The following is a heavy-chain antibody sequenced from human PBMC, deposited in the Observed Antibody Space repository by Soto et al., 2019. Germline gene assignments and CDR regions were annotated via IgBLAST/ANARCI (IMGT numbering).Heavy chain of an antibody. Sequence: EVQLLESGGGLVQPGGSLRLSCAASGFTFSSYAMSWVRQAPGKGLEWVSAISGSGGSTYYADSVKGRFTISRDNSKNTLYLQMNRLRAEDTAVYYCAKDIVEGDVAYYFDYWGQGTLVTVSS. J-gene: IGHJ4*02. CDR1: GFTFSSYA. V-gene: IGHV3-23*01. CDR2: ISGSGGST. D-gene: IGHD3-16*01. CDR3: AKDIVEGDVAYYFDY.